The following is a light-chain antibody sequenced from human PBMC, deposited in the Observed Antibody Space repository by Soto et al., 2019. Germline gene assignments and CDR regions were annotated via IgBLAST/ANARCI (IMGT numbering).Light chain of an antibody. CDR2: DVS. CDR3: SSFGNGNLVI. J-gene: IGLJ2*01. Sequence: QSALTQPRSVSGSPGQSVTISCTGTSSDVGGYNYVSWYQQHPGKAPKLMIYDVSKRPSGVPDRFSGSKSGNTASLTISGLQAEDEADYYCSSFGNGNLVIFGGGTKLTVL. CDR1: SSDVGGYNY. V-gene: IGLV2-11*01.